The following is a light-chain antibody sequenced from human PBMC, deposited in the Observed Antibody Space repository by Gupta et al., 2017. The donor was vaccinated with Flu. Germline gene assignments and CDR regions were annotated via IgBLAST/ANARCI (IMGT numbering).Light chain of an antibody. J-gene: IGKJ1*01. CDR3: QHNYSIRT. CDR1: QTINNY. Sequence: DIPMTQSPPSLSASVGDRVTSTCRANQTINNYLNWYQQKLGKAPQLLIYATSKVNSGVPSRFSGSASGKEFTLTSIRRQNEDFANYYGQHNYSIRTFGQGTKVEMK. CDR2: ATS. V-gene: IGKV1-39*01.